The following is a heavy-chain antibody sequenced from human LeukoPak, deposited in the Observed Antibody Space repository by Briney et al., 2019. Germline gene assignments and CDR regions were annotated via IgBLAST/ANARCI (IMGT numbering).Heavy chain of an antibody. Sequence: GGSLRLSCAASGFTFDDYAMHWVRQAPGKGLEWVSGISWNSGSIGYADSVKGRFTISRDNAKNSLYLQMNSLRAEDTAVYYCANWVHLVIDCSSTSCPYDYWGQGTLVTVSS. V-gene: IGHV3-9*01. CDR2: ISWNSGSI. D-gene: IGHD2-2*01. CDR3: ANWVHLVIDCSSTSCPYDY. CDR1: GFTFDDYA. J-gene: IGHJ4*02.